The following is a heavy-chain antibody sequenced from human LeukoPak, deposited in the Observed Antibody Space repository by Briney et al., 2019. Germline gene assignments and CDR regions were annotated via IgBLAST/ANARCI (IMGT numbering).Heavy chain of an antibody. D-gene: IGHD1-26*01. CDR2: IYSSGST. CDR1: GGSISSYY. Sequence: KPSETLPLTCTVSGGSISSYYWSWIRQPAGEGLEWIGRIYSSGSTNYNPSLKSRVTMSVDTSRNRFSLKLTSVTAADTGVYYCARMYSGTYGGIDYWGQGSLVTVSS. V-gene: IGHV4-4*07. CDR3: ARMYSGTYGGIDY. J-gene: IGHJ4*02.